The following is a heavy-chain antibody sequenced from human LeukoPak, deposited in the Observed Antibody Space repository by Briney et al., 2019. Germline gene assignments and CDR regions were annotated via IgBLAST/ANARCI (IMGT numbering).Heavy chain of an antibody. V-gene: IGHV3-30-3*01. J-gene: IGHJ4*02. CDR2: ISYDGSNK. Sequence: GGSLRLSCAASGFTFSSYAMHWARQAPGKGLEWVEVISYDGSNKYYADSVKGRFTISRDNSKDTLYLQMNSLRAEDTAVYYCARDAYGGNSFDYWGQGTLVTVSS. CDR3: ARDAYGGNSFDY. D-gene: IGHD4-23*01. CDR1: GFTFSSYA.